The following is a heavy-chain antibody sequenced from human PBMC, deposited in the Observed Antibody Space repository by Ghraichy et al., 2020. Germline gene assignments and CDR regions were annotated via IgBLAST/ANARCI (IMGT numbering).Heavy chain of an antibody. CDR1: GFTFSTYA. Sequence: GGSLRLSCAASGFTFSTYAMSWVRQAPGKGLEWVSGISGNGATTSYADSVKGRFTIPRDNSKNMVFLQMNSLRDDDTAAYYCAKTLFGGADYWGQGTLVTVSS. V-gene: IGHV3-23*01. J-gene: IGHJ4*02. CDR3: AKTLFGGADY. D-gene: IGHD2-21*01. CDR2: ISGNGATT.